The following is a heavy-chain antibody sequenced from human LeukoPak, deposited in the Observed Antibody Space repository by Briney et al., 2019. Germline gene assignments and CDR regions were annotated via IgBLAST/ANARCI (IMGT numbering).Heavy chain of an antibody. Sequence: GGSLRLSCAASGFTVSSNYMSWVRQAPGKGLEWVSVIYSGGSTYYADSVKGRFTISGDNARNSLYLQMNSLRSEDTAVYYCARALGYSGAFDIWGQGTMVTVSS. V-gene: IGHV3-53*01. CDR3: ARALGYSGAFDI. D-gene: IGHD1-1*01. J-gene: IGHJ3*02. CDR2: IYSGGST. CDR1: GFTVSSNY.